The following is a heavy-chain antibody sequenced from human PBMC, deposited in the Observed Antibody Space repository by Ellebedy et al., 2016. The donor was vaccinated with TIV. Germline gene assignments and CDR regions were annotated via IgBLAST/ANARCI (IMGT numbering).Heavy chain of an antibody. D-gene: IGHD5-18*01. CDR3: ASGFSYGLLDY. V-gene: IGHV4-59*01. CDR1: GGSISSYY. CDR2: IYYSGST. Sequence: MPSETLSLTCSVSGGSISSYYWSWIRQPPGKGLEWIGHIYYSGSTNYNPSLKSRVTISVDTSKNQFYLKLSSVTAADTAVFYCASGFSYGLLDYWGQGTLVAVSS. J-gene: IGHJ4*02.